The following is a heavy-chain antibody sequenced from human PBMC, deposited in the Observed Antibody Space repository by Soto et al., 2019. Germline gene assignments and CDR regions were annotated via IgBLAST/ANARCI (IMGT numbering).Heavy chain of an antibody. V-gene: IGHV3-11*01. CDR2: ISTSGTTM. D-gene: IGHD2-15*01. Sequence: QVQLVESGGGLFKPGRSLRLSCTASGFIFSDYYMSWILQAPGKGREWVSYISTSGTTMYYADSVKGRFTISRDKAKNLLHLHMNRLRAEDTAMYYCARVPPHSCSGGSCSPFWGQGTLVTVS. CDR3: ARVPPHSCSGGSCSPF. CDR1: GFIFSDYY. J-gene: IGHJ4*02.